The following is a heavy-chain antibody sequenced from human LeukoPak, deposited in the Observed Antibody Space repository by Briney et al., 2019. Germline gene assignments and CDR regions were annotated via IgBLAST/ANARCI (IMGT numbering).Heavy chain of an antibody. CDR3: AKTNYDFWSGYYSSFQH. Sequence: SETLSLTCTVSGYSISSTYYWGWIRQPPGKGLEWIGSIYHSGSTFYNPPLKSRVTISVDTSKNQFSLKLSSVTAADTAVYYCAKTNYDFWSGYYSSFQHWGQGTLVTVSS. D-gene: IGHD3-3*01. J-gene: IGHJ1*01. V-gene: IGHV4-38-2*02. CDR2: IYHSGST. CDR1: GYSISSTYY.